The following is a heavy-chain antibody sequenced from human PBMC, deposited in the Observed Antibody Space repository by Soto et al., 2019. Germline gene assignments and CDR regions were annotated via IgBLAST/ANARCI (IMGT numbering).Heavy chain of an antibody. J-gene: IGHJ4*02. CDR3: ARGGSALNRGVMYYFDN. V-gene: IGHV1-3*04. CDR2: INSANGNT. D-gene: IGHD3-10*01. Sequence: QVQLVQSGAEVTKPGASVRISCTASGYAFAAYAIQWVRQAPGQGLEWMGWINSANGNTKVAQGFRGTVSFTRDISENTDIMDLTSLTSEDTAVYACARGGSALNRGVMYYFDNWGQGTTVTVSS. CDR1: GYAFAAYA.